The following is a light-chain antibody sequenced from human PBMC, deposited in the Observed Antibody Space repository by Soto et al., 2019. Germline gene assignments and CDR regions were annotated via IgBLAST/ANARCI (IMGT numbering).Light chain of an antibody. CDR3: QSYDSSLIVSKV. Sequence: QSVLTQPTSVSGAPGQRVTISCSGSSSNLGAGYDVQWYRQFPGTAPKLLIYANSFRPSGVPDRFSGSKSGTSASLAITGLQAEDEADYYCQSYDSSLIVSKVFGTGTKVTVL. CDR1: SSNLGAGYD. V-gene: IGLV1-40*01. CDR2: ANS. J-gene: IGLJ1*01.